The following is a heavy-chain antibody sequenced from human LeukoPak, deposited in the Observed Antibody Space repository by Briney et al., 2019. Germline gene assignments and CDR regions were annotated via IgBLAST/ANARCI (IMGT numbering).Heavy chain of an antibody. Sequence: ASVKVSCKASGYTFTGYYMHWVRQAPGQGLEWMGWINPNSGGTNYAQKFQGRVTMTRDTSISTAYMELSRLRSDDTAVYYFARDNTMVRGVIEYYMDVWGKGTTVTVSS. D-gene: IGHD3-10*01. V-gene: IGHV1-2*02. CDR1: GYTFTGYY. CDR2: INPNSGGT. CDR3: ARDNTMVRGVIEYYMDV. J-gene: IGHJ6*03.